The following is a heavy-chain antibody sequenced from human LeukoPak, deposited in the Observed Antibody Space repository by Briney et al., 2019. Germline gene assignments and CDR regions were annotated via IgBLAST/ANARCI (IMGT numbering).Heavy chain of an antibody. Sequence: GGSLGLSCAASGFTFSSYAMSWVRQAPGKGLEWVSAISGSGGSTYYADSVKGRFTISRDNSKNTLYLQMNSLRAEDTAVYYCAKVGLGGDYEGYLDYWGQGTLVTVSS. J-gene: IGHJ4*02. CDR2: ISGSGGST. CDR3: AKVGLGGDYEGYLDY. V-gene: IGHV3-23*01. D-gene: IGHD4-17*01. CDR1: GFTFSSYA.